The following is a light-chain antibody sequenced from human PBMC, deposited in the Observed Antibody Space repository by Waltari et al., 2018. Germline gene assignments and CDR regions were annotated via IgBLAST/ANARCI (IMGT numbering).Light chain of an antibody. V-gene: IGLV2-14*01. Sequence: QSALAQPASVSGSPGQSITISCPGTSSDVGGYNFVSWYHQHPGKPPNPLIYEVSNRPSGVSDRFSGSKSGNTASLTISGLQVEDDCDYYCSSYTNTNGPYVFGSGTKVTV. CDR2: EVS. CDR1: SSDVGGYNF. J-gene: IGLJ1*01. CDR3: SSYTNTNGPYV.